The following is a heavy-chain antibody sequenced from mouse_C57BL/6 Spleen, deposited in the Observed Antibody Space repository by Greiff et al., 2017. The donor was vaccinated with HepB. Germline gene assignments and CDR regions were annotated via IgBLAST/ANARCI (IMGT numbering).Heavy chain of an antibody. J-gene: IGHJ1*03. V-gene: IGHV1-64*01. D-gene: IGHD1-1*01. CDR1: GYTFTSYW. CDR3: ARSDYYGSSYWWYFDV. Sequence: QVQLQQPGAELVKPGASVKLSCKASGYTFTSYWMHWVKQRPGQGLEWIGMIHPNSGSTNYNEKFKSKATLTVDKSSSTAYMQLSSLTSEDSAVYYCARSDYYGSSYWWYFDVWGTGTTVTVSS. CDR2: IHPNSGST.